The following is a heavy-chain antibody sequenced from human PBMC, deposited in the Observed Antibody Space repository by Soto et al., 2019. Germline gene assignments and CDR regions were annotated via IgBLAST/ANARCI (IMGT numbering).Heavy chain of an antibody. Sequence: GGSLRLSCAASGFNFAKFAMNWVRQAPGQGLEWVSAISGSGGSTYYADSVKGRFTISRDNSKNTLYLQMNSLRAEDTAVYYCAKETFIVVVTAIVDYWGQGTLVTVSS. CDR1: GFNFAKFA. CDR3: AKETFIVVVTAIVDY. CDR2: ISGSGGST. V-gene: IGHV3-23*01. D-gene: IGHD2-21*02. J-gene: IGHJ4*02.